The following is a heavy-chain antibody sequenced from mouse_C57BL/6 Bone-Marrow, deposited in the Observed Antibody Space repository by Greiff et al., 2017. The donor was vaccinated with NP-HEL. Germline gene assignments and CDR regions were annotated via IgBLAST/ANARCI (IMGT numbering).Heavy chain of an antibody. CDR3: ARDYDYDGAWFAY. J-gene: IGHJ3*01. D-gene: IGHD2-4*01. Sequence: EVKLMESGGGLVKPGGSLKLPCAASGFTFSSYAMSWVRQTPEKRLEWVATISDGGSYTYYPDNVKGRFTISRDNAKNNLYLQMSHLKSEDTAMYYCARDYDYDGAWFAYWGQGTLVTVSA. CDR2: ISDGGSYT. CDR1: GFTFSSYA. V-gene: IGHV5-4*03.